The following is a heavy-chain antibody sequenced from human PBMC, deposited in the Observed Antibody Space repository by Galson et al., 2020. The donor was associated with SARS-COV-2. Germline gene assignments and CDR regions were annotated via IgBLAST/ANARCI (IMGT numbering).Heavy chain of an antibody. CDR3: ARGVAMGAPPGDFDY. CDR2: INPNSGGT. CDR1: GYTFTGYY. D-gene: IGHD1-26*01. J-gene: IGHJ4*02. V-gene: IGHV1-2*02. Sequence: ASVKVSCKASGYTFTGYYMHWVRQAPGQGLEWMGWINPNSGGTNYAQKFQGRVTMTRDTSISTAYMELSRLRSDDTAVYYCARGVAMGAPPGDFDYWGQGTLVTVSS.